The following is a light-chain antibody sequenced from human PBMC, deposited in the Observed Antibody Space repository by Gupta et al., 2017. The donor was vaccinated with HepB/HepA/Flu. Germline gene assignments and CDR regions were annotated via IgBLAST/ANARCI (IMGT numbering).Light chain of an antibody. V-gene: IGLV1-44*01. CDR2: RNN. CDR3: AVWDDSLNGVI. J-gene: IGLJ2*01. Sequence: QSVLTQPPSASGTPGQRVIISCSGSSSNIGSNTVSWYQHLPGTGPKLLIYRNNQRPSVVPDRFSGSKSGTSASLAISGLQSEDEADYYCAVWDDSLNGVIFGGGTKLTVL. CDR1: SSNIGSNT.